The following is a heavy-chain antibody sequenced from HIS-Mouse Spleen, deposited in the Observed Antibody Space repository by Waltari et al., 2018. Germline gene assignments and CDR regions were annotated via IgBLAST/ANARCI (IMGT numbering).Heavy chain of an antibody. J-gene: IGHJ2*01. CDR2: IYYSGST. CDR1: GGSISSSSYS. D-gene: IGHD6-13*01. Sequence: QLQLQESGPGLVKPSVTLSLTGTVSGGSISSSSYSWGWIRQPPGKGLEWIGSIYYSGSTYYNPSLKSRVTISVDTSKNQFSLKLSSVTAADTAVYYCAREIPYSSSWYDWYFDLWGRGTLVTVSS. CDR3: AREIPYSSSWYDWYFDL. V-gene: IGHV4-39*07.